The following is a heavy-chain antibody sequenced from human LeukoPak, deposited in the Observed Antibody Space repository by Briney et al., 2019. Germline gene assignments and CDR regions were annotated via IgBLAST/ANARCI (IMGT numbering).Heavy chain of an antibody. D-gene: IGHD3-22*01. CDR3: ARDEGAYYYDSSGYDY. CDR2: INPSGGST. V-gene: IGHV1-46*01. Sequence: GASVKVSCKASGYTFTSYYMHWVRQAPGQGLEWMGIINPSGGSTSYAQKFQGRVTMTRDTSTSTVYMELSSLRSEDTAVYYCARDEGAYYYDSSGYDYWGQGTLVTVS. CDR1: GYTFTSYY. J-gene: IGHJ4*02.